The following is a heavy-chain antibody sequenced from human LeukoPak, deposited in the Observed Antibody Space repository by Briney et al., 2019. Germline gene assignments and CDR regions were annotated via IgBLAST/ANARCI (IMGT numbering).Heavy chain of an antibody. CDR2: IWYDGSNK. Sequence: GGSLRLSCAASGFTLSSYGMHWVRQAPGKGLEWVAVIWYDGSNKYYADSVKGRFTISRDNSKNTLYLQMNSLGAEDTAVYYCAREVYDSSGYYRLDYWGQGTLVTVSS. D-gene: IGHD3-22*01. V-gene: IGHV3-33*01. CDR1: GFTLSSYG. J-gene: IGHJ4*02. CDR3: AREVYDSSGYYRLDY.